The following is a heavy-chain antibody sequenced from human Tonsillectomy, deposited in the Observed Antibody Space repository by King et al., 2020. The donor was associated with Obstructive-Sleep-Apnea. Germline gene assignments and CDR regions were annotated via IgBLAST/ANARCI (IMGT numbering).Heavy chain of an antibody. CDR1: GFTFSSYA. Sequence: VQLVESGGGVVQPGRSLRLSCAASGFTFSSYAMHWVRQAPGKGLEWVAVISYDGSSKYYADSVKGRFTISRDNSKNTLYLQMNSLRAEDSAVYYCARVPGGTYYDFLTGYHPNAMDVWGQGTTVTVSS. J-gene: IGHJ6*02. CDR3: ARVPGGTYYDFLTGYHPNAMDV. V-gene: IGHV3-30-3*01. D-gene: IGHD3-9*01. CDR2: ISYDGSSK.